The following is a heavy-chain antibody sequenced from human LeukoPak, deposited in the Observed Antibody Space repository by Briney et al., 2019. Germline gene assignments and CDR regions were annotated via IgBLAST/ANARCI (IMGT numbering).Heavy chain of an antibody. J-gene: IGHJ4*02. CDR1: GASVSSIGYS. Sequence: SETLSLTCGVSGASVSSIGYSWSWIRQPPGRGLEWIGYIYQSGSTNYNPSLKSRVTISTDMSKNQFSLKLSSVTAADTAVYYCARQTFGALYFDSWGQGTLVTVSS. V-gene: IGHV4-30-2*01. CDR3: ARQTFGALYFDS. D-gene: IGHD3-10*01. CDR2: IYQSGST.